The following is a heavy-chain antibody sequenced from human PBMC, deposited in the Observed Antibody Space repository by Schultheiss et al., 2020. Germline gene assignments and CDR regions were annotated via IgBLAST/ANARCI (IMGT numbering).Heavy chain of an antibody. J-gene: IGHJ6*02. Sequence: GGSLRLSCAASGFTVSSNYMSWVRQAPGKGLEWVSAISGSGGSTYYADSVKGRFTISRDNSKNTLYLQMNSLRAEDTAVYYCAKDWYSSGWYDPLYYYYGMDVWGQGTTVTVSS. V-gene: IGHV3-23*01. CDR1: GFTVSSNY. CDR3: AKDWYSSGWYDPLYYYYGMDV. CDR2: ISGSGGST. D-gene: IGHD6-19*01.